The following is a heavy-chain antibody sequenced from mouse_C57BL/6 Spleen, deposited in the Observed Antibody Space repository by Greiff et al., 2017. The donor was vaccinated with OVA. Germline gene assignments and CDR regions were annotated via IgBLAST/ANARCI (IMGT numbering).Heavy chain of an antibody. V-gene: IGHV1-80*01. CDR3: ARGDYYGSSWYLDV. CDR2: IYPGAGDT. D-gene: IGHD1-1*01. Sequence: QVQLKQSGAELVKPGASVKISCKASGYAFSSYWMTWVKQRPGKGLEWIGQIYPGAGDTNYNGKFKGKATLTADKSSSTAYMQLSSLTSEDSAVYFCARGDYYGSSWYLDVWGTGTTVTVSS. J-gene: IGHJ1*03. CDR1: GYAFSSYW.